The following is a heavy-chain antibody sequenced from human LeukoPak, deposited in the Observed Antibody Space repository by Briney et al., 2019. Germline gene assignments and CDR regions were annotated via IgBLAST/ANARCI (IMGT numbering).Heavy chain of an antibody. CDR2: INWNGGST. CDR1: GFTFDDYG. D-gene: IGHD4-17*01. Sequence: GGSLRLSCAASGFTFDDYGMSWVRQAPGKGLEWVSGINWNGGSTGYADSVKGRFTISRDNAKNSLYLQMDSLTADDTAVYFCACLRGPSDYWGQGTLVTVSS. V-gene: IGHV3-20*04. J-gene: IGHJ4*02. CDR3: ACLRGPSDY.